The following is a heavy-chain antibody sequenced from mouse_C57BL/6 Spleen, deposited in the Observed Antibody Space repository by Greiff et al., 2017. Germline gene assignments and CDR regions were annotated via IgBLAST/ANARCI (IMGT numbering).Heavy chain of an antibody. V-gene: IGHV5-17*01. CDR3: ARRSYYYGSSYDYFDY. D-gene: IGHD1-1*01. J-gene: IGHJ2*01. CDR1: GFTFSDYG. Sequence: EVQGVESGGGLVKPGGSLKLSCAASGFTFSDYGMHWVRQAPEKGLEWVAYISSGSSTIYYADTVKGRFTISRDNAKNTLFLQMTSLRSEDTAMYYCARRSYYYGSSYDYFDYWGQGTTLTVSS. CDR2: ISSGSSTI.